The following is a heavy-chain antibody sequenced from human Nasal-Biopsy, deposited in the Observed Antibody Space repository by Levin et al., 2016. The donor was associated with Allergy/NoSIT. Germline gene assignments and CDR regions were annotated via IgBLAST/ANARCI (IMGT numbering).Heavy chain of an antibody. CDR1: GFLFRTHA. V-gene: IGHV3-30*04. CDR2: ISFDGFNK. J-gene: IGHJ6*02. CDR3: ARGPYQANPLYYDGMDV. D-gene: IGHD3-16*01. Sequence: GESLKISCVASGFLFRTHALHWVRQAPGKGLEWVAVISFDGFNKYYADSVRGRFIISRDNSQNTLFLEVNTVRTEDTADYYCARGPYQANPLYYDGMDVWGQGTTVTVSS.